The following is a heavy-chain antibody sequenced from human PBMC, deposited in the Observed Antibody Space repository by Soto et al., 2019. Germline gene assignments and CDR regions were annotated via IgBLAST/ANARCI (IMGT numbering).Heavy chain of an antibody. CDR3: AKSLDIHYKNWFDP. D-gene: IGHD4-4*01. Sequence: EVQILESGGSLVQTGGSLRLSCAASGFTFSSAAMNWVRQAPGKGLEWVSIISGTDTRTYYADSVKGRFTISRDNSKNTLYLDMNSLRAEDTAVYYCAKSLDIHYKNWFDPWGHGTLVTVSS. V-gene: IGHV3-23*01. CDR2: ISGTDTRT. J-gene: IGHJ5*02. CDR1: GFTFSSAA.